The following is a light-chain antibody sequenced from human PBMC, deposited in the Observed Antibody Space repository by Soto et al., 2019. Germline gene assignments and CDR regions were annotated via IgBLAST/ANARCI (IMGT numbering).Light chain of an antibody. J-gene: IGLJ1*01. CDR2: DVS. V-gene: IGLV2-8*01. CDR3: SSYTSRSTPV. CDR1: SSDVGGYNY. Sequence: QSVLTQPPSASGSPGQSVTISCTGASSDVGGYNYVSWYQQHPGKAPKLMIYDVSKRPSGVSNRFSGSKSGNTASLAVSGLQAEDDSDYYCSSYTSRSTPVFGTGTKVTV.